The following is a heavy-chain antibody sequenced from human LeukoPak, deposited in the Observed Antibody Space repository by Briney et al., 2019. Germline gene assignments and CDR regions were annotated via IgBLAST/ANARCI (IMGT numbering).Heavy chain of an antibody. V-gene: IGHV3-74*01. J-gene: IGHJ5*02. CDR1: GFTFSTYW. CDR3: ARSPNCGGDCS. Sequence: PGGSLRLSCAVSGFTFSTYWMHWVRQAPGKGPVWVSRISSDGTRTSYVDSVRGRFTISRDNAKNTLFLQMNSLRVEDTAVYYCARSPNCGGDCSWGQGTLVTVSS. CDR2: ISSDGTRT. D-gene: IGHD2-21*02.